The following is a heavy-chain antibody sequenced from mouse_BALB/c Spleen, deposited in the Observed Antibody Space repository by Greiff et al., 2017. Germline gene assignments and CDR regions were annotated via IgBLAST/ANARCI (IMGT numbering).Heavy chain of an antibody. CDR3: ARGQYEY. J-gene: IGHJ3*01. CDR1: GFTFSSYA. D-gene: IGHD2-10*02. Sequence: EVNVVESGGGLVKPGGSLKLSCAASGFTFSSYAMSWVRQTPEKRLEWVASISSGGSTYYPDSVKGRFTISRDNARNILYLQMSSLRSEDTAMYYCARGQYEYWGQGTLVTVSA. CDR2: ISSGGST. V-gene: IGHV5-6-5*01.